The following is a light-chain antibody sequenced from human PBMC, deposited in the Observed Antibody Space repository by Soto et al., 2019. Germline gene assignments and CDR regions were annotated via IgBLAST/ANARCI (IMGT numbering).Light chain of an antibody. J-gene: IGKJ2*01. Sequence: DIQLTQSPYTLSASVGDRVTITCRASQSISSWLAWYQQRPGKAPKLLIYDASSLESGVPSRFSGSGSGTEFTLTISSLQPDDFATYYCQQYNSYSHTFGQGTKVDIK. CDR1: QSISSW. CDR2: DAS. CDR3: QQYNSYSHT. V-gene: IGKV1-5*01.